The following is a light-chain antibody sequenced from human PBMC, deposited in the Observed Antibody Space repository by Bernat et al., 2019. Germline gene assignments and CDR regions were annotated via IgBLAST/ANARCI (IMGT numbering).Light chain of an antibody. J-gene: IGLJ3*02. CDR1: SGSIAHNY. CDR2: EDN. V-gene: IGLV6-57*04. Sequence: NFMLTQPHSVSESPGKTVTISCTRSSGSIAHNYVQWFQQRPGSAPTTVIYEDNQRLSGVPDRFSGSIDSSSNSASLTISGLKTEDEADYYCQSYHGRTWVFGGGTKLNVL. CDR3: QSYHGRTWV.